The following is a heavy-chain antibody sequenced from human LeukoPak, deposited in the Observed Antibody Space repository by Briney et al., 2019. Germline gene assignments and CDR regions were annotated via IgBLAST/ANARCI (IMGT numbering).Heavy chain of an antibody. CDR2: ISPNGVIT. D-gene: IGHD5-24*01. V-gene: IGHV3-23*01. CDR1: TFTFSSHG. Sequence: GGSLRLSCVASTFTFSSHGMNWVRQAPGKGLEWVSGISPNGVITYYADSVKGRFTISRDNSKGTVYLQMNSLRPEDTAVYYCAKDDAWLQYGNWGRGTLVTVSS. J-gene: IGHJ4*02. CDR3: AKDDAWLQYGN.